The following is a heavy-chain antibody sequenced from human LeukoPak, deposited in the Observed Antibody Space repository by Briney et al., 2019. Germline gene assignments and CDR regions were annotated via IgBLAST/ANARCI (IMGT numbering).Heavy chain of an antibody. CDR1: GYSISSGYY. V-gene: IGHV4-4*07. Sequence: PSETLSLTCTVSGYSISSGYYWSWIRQPAGKGLEWIGRIYTSGSTNYNPSLKTRVTMSVDTSKNHFSLKLSSVTAADTAVYYCARDKDYYFDYWGQGTLVTVSS. CDR2: IYTSGST. J-gene: IGHJ4*02. D-gene: IGHD3/OR15-3a*01. CDR3: ARDKDYYFDY.